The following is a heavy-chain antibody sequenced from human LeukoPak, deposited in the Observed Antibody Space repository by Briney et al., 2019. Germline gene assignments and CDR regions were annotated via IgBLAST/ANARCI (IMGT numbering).Heavy chain of an antibody. D-gene: IGHD6-19*01. J-gene: IGHJ4*02. CDR1: GDSINSGNYY. Sequence: PSETLSLTCTVSGDSINSGNYYWSWIRQPAGKGLEWIGRIYTSGSTTYNPSLKSRVTISVDTSKNQFSLKLTSVTAADTAVFYCARENYNSGRRIDHWGQGTLVTVSS. CDR3: ARENYNSGRRIDH. CDR2: IYTSGST. V-gene: IGHV4-61*02.